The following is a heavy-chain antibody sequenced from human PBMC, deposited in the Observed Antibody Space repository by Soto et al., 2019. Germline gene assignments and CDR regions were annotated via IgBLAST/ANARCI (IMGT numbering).Heavy chain of an antibody. Sequence: GGSLRLSCAASGFTFDDYAMHWVRQAPGKGLEWVSGISWNSGSIGYADSVKGRFTISRDNAKNSLYLQMNSLRAEDTALYYCAASPDQLLYHWGQGTLVTVSS. CDR1: GFTFDDYA. CDR2: ISWNSGSI. J-gene: IGHJ5*02. V-gene: IGHV3-9*01. D-gene: IGHD2-2*01. CDR3: AASPDQLLYH.